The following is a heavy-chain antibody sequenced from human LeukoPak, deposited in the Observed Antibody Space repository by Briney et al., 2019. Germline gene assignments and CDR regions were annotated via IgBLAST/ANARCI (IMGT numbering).Heavy chain of an antibody. D-gene: IGHD3-22*01. CDR3: ARERHYYDSSGYYYVFYFDY. CDR2: IYTSGST. Sequence: SQTLSLTCTVSGGSISSGSYYWSWIRQPAGKGLEWIGRIYTSGSTNYNPSLKSRVAISVDTSKNQFSLKLSSVTAADTAVYYCARERHYYDSSGYYYVFYFDYWGQGTLVTVSS. CDR1: GGSISSGSYY. J-gene: IGHJ4*02. V-gene: IGHV4-61*02.